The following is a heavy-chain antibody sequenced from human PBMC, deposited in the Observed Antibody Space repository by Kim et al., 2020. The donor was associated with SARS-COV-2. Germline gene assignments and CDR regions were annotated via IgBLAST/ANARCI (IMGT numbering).Heavy chain of an antibody. Sequence: GGSLRLSCAASGFTFSSYWMHWVRQAPGKGLVWVSRINSDGSSTSYADSVKGRFTISRDNAKNTLYLQMNSLRAEDTAVYYCARQLVGRVVPAARRGWFDPWGQGTLVTVSS. CDR3: ARQLVGRVVPAARRGWFDP. CDR2: INSDGSST. J-gene: IGHJ5*02. CDR1: GFTFSSYW. D-gene: IGHD2-2*01. V-gene: IGHV3-74*01.